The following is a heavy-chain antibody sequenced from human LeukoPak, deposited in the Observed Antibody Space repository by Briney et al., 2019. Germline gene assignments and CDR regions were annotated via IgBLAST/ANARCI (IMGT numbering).Heavy chain of an antibody. J-gene: IGHJ4*02. CDR1: GFTVRRNK. CDR3: ARGHDYDSSVAY. Sequence: PGGSLKLSCQASGFTVRRNKMSWVRRAPGKGWKWVSVIYSGGSTYYADSVKGRFTISRDNSKNTVDLQMNSLRAEDTAVYYCARGHDYDSSVAYWGQGTLVTVSS. D-gene: IGHD3-22*01. CDR2: IYSGGST. V-gene: IGHV3-66*01.